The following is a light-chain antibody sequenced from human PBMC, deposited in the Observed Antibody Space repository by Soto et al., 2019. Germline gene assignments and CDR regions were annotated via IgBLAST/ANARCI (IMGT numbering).Light chain of an antibody. CDR2: KAS. V-gene: IGKV1-5*03. Sequence: DIQMTQSPSTLSASVGDRVTVTCRASQSINSWLAWYQQKPGKAPKLLIYKASSLEGGVPSRFSGSESGTEFSLTISSLQPDDFATYYCQQYNSYPYTFGQGTKLEIK. CDR3: QQYNSYPYT. J-gene: IGKJ2*01. CDR1: QSINSW.